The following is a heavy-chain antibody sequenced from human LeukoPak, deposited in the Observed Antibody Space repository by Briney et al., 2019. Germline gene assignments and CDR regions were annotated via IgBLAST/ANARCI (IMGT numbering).Heavy chain of an antibody. J-gene: IGHJ1*01. CDR3: AGGGMTTARGPFQL. D-gene: IGHD4-11*01. V-gene: IGHV3-64*04. Sequence: GGSLRLSCSASGFPFSSYAMEWVRQAPGKGLEYVSAISDSGGSTYYADSVQGRFTISRDNAQNSLYLQMNSLRDEDTAVYYCAGGGMTTARGPFQLWGQGTLVTVSS. CDR2: ISDSGGST. CDR1: GFPFSSYA.